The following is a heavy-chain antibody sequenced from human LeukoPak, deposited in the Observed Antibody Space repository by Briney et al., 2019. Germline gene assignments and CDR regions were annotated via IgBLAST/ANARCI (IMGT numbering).Heavy chain of an antibody. J-gene: IGHJ5*02. Sequence: PGRSLRLSCAASGFTFSSYAMHWVRQAPGKGLEWVAVISYDGSNKYYADSVKGRFTISRDNSKNTLYLQMNSLRAEDTAVYYCARPIAAVVGNWFEPWGQGTLVTVSS. D-gene: IGHD6-13*01. CDR1: GFTFSSYA. CDR3: ARPIAAVVGNWFEP. CDR2: ISYDGSNK. V-gene: IGHV3-30-3*01.